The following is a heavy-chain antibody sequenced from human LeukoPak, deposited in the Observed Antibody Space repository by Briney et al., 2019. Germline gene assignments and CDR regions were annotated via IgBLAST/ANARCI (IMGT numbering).Heavy chain of an antibody. Sequence: PSETLSLTCSVSGGAISRYYWSWIRQPPGKGLEWIGYIYYSGSTNYNPSLKSRVTISVDTSKNQFSLKLSSVTAADTAVYYCASGAYSYYYMDVLGKGTTVTISS. J-gene: IGHJ6*03. D-gene: IGHD1-26*01. V-gene: IGHV4-59*01. CDR2: IYYSGST. CDR3: ASGAYSYYYMDV. CDR1: GGAISRYY.